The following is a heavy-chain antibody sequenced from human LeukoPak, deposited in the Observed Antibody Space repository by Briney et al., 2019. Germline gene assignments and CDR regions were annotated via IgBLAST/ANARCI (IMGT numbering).Heavy chain of an antibody. Sequence: SETLSLTCAVYGGSFSGYYWSWIRQPPGKGLEWIGEINHSGSTNYNPSLKSRVTISVDTSKNRFSLKLSSVTAADTAVYYCARYEVATEPPANWFDPWGQGTLVTVSS. CDR1: GGSFSGYY. J-gene: IGHJ5*02. V-gene: IGHV4-34*01. D-gene: IGHD2-15*01. CDR3: ARYEVATEPPANWFDP. CDR2: INHSGST.